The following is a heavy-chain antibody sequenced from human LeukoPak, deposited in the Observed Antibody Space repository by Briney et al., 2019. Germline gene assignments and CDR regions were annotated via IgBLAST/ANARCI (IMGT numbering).Heavy chain of an antibody. D-gene: IGHD5-24*01. CDR3: ATDIRDGYANNWFDP. CDR2: ICSGGST. CDR1: GFSFSTNY. J-gene: IGHJ5*02. Sequence: GGSLRLSCAASGFSFSTNYMSWVRQAPGRGLEWVSVICSGGSTYYADSVKGRFTISRDNSKNTLYLQMNSLRAEDTAVYYCATDIRDGYANNWFDPWGQGTLVTVSS. V-gene: IGHV3-66*01.